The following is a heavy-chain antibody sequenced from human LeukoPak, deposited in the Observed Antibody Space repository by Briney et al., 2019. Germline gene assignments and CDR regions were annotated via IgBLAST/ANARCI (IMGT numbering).Heavy chain of an antibody. CDR3: AKSSGSFYGGDYYYYYMDV. V-gene: IGHV1-46*01. D-gene: IGHD3-10*01. Sequence: ASVKVSCKASGYTFTSYYMHWVRRAPGQGLEWMGIINPSGGSTSYAQKFQGRVTMTRDTSISTAYMELSRLRSDDTAVYYCAKSSGSFYGGDYYYYYMDVWGKGATVTVSS. CDR1: GYTFTSYY. CDR2: INPSGGST. J-gene: IGHJ6*03.